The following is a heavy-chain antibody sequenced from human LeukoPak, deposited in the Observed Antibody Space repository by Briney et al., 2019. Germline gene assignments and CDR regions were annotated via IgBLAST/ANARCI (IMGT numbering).Heavy chain of an antibody. V-gene: IGHV1-18*01. Sequence: GASVKVSCKASGYTFASYGISWVRQAPGQGLEWMGWISAYNGNTNYAQKLQGRVTMTEDTSTDTAYMELSSLRSEDTAVYYCATDLTDSSSWYYFDYWGQGTLVTVSS. CDR3: ATDLTDSSSWYYFDY. CDR2: ISAYNGNT. J-gene: IGHJ4*02. CDR1: GYTFASYG. D-gene: IGHD6-13*01.